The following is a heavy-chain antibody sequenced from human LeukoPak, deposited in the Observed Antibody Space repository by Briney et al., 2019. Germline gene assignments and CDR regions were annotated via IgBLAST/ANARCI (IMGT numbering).Heavy chain of an antibody. CDR2: ISGSGGSA. CDR3: AKDSRITMVRRGDY. J-gene: IGHJ4*02. CDR1: GFTFSSYA. V-gene: IGHV3-23*01. D-gene: IGHD3-10*01. Sequence: PGGSLRLSCAASGFTFSSYAMSWVRQAPGKGLEWVSAISGSGGSAYYADSVKGRFTISRDNSKNTLYLQMNSLGAEDTAVYYCAKDSRITMVRRGDYWGQGTLVTVSS.